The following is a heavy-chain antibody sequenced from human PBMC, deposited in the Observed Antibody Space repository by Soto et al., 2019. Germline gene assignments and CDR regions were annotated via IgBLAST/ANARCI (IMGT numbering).Heavy chain of an antibody. V-gene: IGHV3-53*02. CDR3: ARRYIVGVTGDY. CDR1: GFSVSSNY. D-gene: IGHD1-26*01. J-gene: IGHJ4*02. Sequence: EVQLVETGGGMIQPGGSLRLSCAVSGFSVSSNYMSWVRQAPGKGLEWVSLIYSGGTTSYADSVKGRFIISRDSSKNTLFLQMNSLRVEDTAVYSCARRYIVGVTGDYWGQGTLVTVSS. CDR2: IYSGGTT.